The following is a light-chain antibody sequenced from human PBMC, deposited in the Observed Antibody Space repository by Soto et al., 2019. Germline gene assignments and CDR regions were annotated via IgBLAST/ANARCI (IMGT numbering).Light chain of an antibody. J-gene: IGKJ1*01. CDR3: QEYNGGPWT. CDR2: AAS. CDR1: QGISKY. Sequence: DIQMTQSPSSLSASVGDGVTITCRASQGISKYLAWYQQKTGKVPKLLIHAASTLQSGVPSRFSGGGFGTDTTLAIRSLQPEDVATYYCQEYNGGPWTFGQGTKVEIK. V-gene: IGKV1-27*01.